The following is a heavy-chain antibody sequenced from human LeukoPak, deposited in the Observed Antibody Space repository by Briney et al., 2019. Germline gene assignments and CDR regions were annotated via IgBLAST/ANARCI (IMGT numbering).Heavy chain of an antibody. J-gene: IGHJ3*02. CDR3: AREVGDFEGSSAAFDI. CDR2: IIPIFGTA. CDR1: GGTFSGYA. D-gene: IGHD3-3*01. Sequence: SVKVSCKASGGTFSGYAISWVRQAPGQGLEWMGGIIPIFGTANYAQKFQGRVTITADESTSTAYMELSSLRSEDTAVYYCAREVGDFEGSSAAFDIWGQGTMVTVSS. V-gene: IGHV1-69*13.